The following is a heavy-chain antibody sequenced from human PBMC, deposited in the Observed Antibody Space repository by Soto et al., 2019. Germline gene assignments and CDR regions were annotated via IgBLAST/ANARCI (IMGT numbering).Heavy chain of an antibody. CDR3: ARHLRRIQLWLFDY. V-gene: IGHV4-39*01. Sequence: SETLSLTCTVSGGSISSSSYYWGWIRQPPGKGLEWIGSIYYSGSTYYNPSLKSRVTISVDTSKNQFSLKLSSVTAADTAVYYCARHLRRIQLWLFDYWGQGTLVTVSS. D-gene: IGHD5-18*01. CDR2: IYYSGST. J-gene: IGHJ4*02. CDR1: GGSISSSSYY.